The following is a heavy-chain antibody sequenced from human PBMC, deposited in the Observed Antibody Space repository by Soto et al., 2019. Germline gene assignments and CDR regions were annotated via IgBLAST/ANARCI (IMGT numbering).Heavy chain of an antibody. J-gene: IGHJ4*02. Sequence: SETLSLTCTVSGGSISSYYWSWIRQPPGKGLEWIGYIYYSGSTNYNPSLKSRVTISVDTSKNQFSLKLSSVTAADTAVYYCARLGEPDLPYFDWLLVYFDYWGQGTLVTVSS. D-gene: IGHD3-9*01. V-gene: IGHV4-59*08. CDR2: IYYSGST. CDR3: ARLGEPDLPYFDWLLVYFDY. CDR1: GGSISSYY.